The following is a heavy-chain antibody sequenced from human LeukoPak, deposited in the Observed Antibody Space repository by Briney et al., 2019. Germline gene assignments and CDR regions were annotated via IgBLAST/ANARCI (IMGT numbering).Heavy chain of an antibody. Sequence: GASVKVSCEASGYTFTCFYIHWVRQAPGQGLEWMGWINPNSGGTNYAQKFQGRVTMTRDTSISTAYMELSSLRSDDTAVYYCARGDYVWGTYHYPFDYWGQGTLVTVSS. J-gene: IGHJ4*02. CDR2: INPNSGGT. CDR3: ARGDYVWGTYHYPFDY. D-gene: IGHD3-16*02. CDR1: GYTFTCFY. V-gene: IGHV1-2*02.